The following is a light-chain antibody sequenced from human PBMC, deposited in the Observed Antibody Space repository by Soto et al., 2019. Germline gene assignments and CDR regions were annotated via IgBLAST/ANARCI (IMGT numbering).Light chain of an antibody. CDR1: QSVTRN. Sequence: EIVLTQSPGILSVSPGESVTLSCRASQSVTRNLAWHQQIPGQPPRLLVYHASVSATGVPARFSGSGSGTEFSLTISNLQSEDFAIYFCQQYDDWPPITFGHGTRLEIK. CDR2: HAS. V-gene: IGKV3-15*01. CDR3: QQYDDWPPIT. J-gene: IGKJ5*01.